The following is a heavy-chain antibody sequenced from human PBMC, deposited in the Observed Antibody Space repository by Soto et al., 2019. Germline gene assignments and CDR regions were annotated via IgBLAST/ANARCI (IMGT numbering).Heavy chain of an antibody. CDR2: IYYSGST. J-gene: IGHJ4*02. CDR3: ARVVDPAMAPIDY. D-gene: IGHD5-18*01. CDR1: GGSISSYY. V-gene: IGHV4-59*01. Sequence: SETLSLTCTVSGGSISSYYWSWIRQPPGKGLEWIGYIYYSGSTNYNPSLKSRVTISVDTSKNQFSLKLSSVTAADTAVYYCARVVDPAMAPIDYWGQGTLVTVSS.